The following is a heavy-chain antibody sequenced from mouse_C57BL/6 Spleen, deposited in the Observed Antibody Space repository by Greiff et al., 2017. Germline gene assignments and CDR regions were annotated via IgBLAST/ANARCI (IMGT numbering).Heavy chain of an antibody. V-gene: IGHV1-7*01. CDR1: GYTFTSYW. CDR2: INPSSGYT. J-gene: IGHJ2*01. CDR3: ARSPYDYGYFDY. Sequence: QVQLQQSGAELAKPGASVKLSCKASGYTFTSYWMHWVKQRPGQGLEWIGYINPSSGYTKYNQKFKDKATLTADKSSSTAYMQLISLTYEDSAVYDGARSPYDYGYFDYWGQGTTLTVSS. D-gene: IGHD2-4*01.